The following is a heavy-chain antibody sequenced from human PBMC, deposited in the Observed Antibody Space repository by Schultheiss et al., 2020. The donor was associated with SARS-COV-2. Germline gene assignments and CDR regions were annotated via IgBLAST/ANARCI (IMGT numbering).Heavy chain of an antibody. CDR2: IDPSDSYT. V-gene: IGHV5-10-1*01. J-gene: IGHJ6*02. CDR3: ARRCSTSCYEYYYYGMDV. Sequence: GESLKISCKGSGYSFTSYWISWVRQMPGKGLEWMGRIDPSDSYTNYSPSFQGHVTISADKSISTAYLQWSSLKASDTAMYYCARRCSTSCYEYYYYGMDVWGQGTTVTVSS. D-gene: IGHD2-2*01. CDR1: GYSFTSYW.